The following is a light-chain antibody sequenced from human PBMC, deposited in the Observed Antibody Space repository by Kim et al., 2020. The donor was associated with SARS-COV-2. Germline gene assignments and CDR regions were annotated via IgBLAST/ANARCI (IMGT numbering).Light chain of an antibody. J-gene: IGKJ4*01. CDR2: EAS. Sequence: SSAVGDRVTITCRPSQDISRCLARYQQRPGKAPKGLIYEASNLQSGVPSRFSGSGSGTDFTLTINGLQAEDFATYYCQQTHGFPLTFGGGPRWISN. CDR1: QDISRC. CDR3: QQTHGFPLT. V-gene: IGKV1D-12*01.